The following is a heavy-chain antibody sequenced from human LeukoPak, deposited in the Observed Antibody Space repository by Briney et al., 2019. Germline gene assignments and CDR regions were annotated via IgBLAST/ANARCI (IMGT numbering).Heavy chain of an antibody. CDR1: GFTFSSYS. V-gene: IGHV3-21*01. CDR3: ARENSGSYYGDAFDI. Sequence: GGSLRLSCAASGFTFSSYSMNWVRQAPGKGLDLDSSISSSSSYIYYADSVKGRFTISRDNAKNSLYLQMNSLRAEDTAVYYCARENSGSYYGDAFDIWGQGTMVTVSS. D-gene: IGHD1-26*01. CDR2: ISSSSSYI. J-gene: IGHJ3*02.